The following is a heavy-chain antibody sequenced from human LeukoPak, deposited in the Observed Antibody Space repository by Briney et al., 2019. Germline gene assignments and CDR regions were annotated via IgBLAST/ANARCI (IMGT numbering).Heavy chain of an antibody. Sequence: SVKVSCKASGGTFSSYAISWVRQAPGQGLEWMGRIIPIFGTANYAQKFQGGVTITTDESTSTAYMELSSLRSEDTAVYYCARAKLAVAGTPFDYWGQGTLVTVSS. CDR2: IIPIFGTA. J-gene: IGHJ4*02. CDR3: ARAKLAVAGTPFDY. CDR1: GGTFSSYA. V-gene: IGHV1-69*05. D-gene: IGHD6-19*01.